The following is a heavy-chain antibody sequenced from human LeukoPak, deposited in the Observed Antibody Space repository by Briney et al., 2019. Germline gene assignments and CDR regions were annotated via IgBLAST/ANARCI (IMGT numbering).Heavy chain of an antibody. CDR2: IYYSGST. D-gene: IGHD4-17*01. CDR3: ARVFYGRHGGFDY. V-gene: IGHV4-59*01. Sequence: SETLSLTCTVSGGSISSYYWSWIRQPPGKGLEWIGYIYYSGSTNYNPSLESRVTISVDTSKNQFSLKLSSVTAADTAVYYCARVFYGRHGGFDYWGQGTLVTVSS. CDR1: GGSISSYY. J-gene: IGHJ4*02.